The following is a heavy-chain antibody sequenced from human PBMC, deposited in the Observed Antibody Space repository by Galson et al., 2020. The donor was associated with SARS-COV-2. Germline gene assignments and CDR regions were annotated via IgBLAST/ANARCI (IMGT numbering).Heavy chain of an antibody. Sequence: GESLKISCAASGFTFSSYAMRWVRQAPGKGLEWVSAISGSGGSTYYADSVKGRFTISRDNSKNTLYLQMNSLRAEDTAVYYCAKEHTLSGCFDYWGQGTLVTVSS. V-gene: IGHV3-23*01. J-gene: IGHJ4*02. CDR3: AKEHTLSGCFDY. CDR1: GFTFSSYA. CDR2: ISGSGGST. D-gene: IGHD6-19*01.